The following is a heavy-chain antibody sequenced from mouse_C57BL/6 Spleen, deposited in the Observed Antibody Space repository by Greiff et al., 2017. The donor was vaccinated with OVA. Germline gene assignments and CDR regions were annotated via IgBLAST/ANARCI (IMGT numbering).Heavy chain of an antibody. Sequence: VQLQQSGAELVRPGASVKLSCTASGFNIKDDYMHWVKQRPEQGLEWIGWIDPENGDTEYASKFQGKATIPADTSSNTAYLQLSSLTSEDTAVYYCTTVGYFDVWGTGTTVTVSS. J-gene: IGHJ1*03. V-gene: IGHV14-4*01. CDR1: GFNIKDDY. CDR3: TTVGYFDV. CDR2: IDPENGDT.